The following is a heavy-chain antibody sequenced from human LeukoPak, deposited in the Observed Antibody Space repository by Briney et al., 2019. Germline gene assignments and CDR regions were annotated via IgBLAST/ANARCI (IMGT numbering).Heavy chain of an antibody. D-gene: IGHD2-15*01. J-gene: IGHJ4*02. CDR3: AKGRGYCTGGSCYSDY. V-gene: IGHV3-23*01. CDR2: TSGSGGST. CDR1: GFTFSSYA. Sequence: PGGSLRLPCAASGFTFSSYAMTWVRQAPGKGLEWVAGTSGSGGSTNYADSVKGRFTISRDNSKNTLYLQMNSLRVEDTAIYYCAKGRGYCTGGSCYSDYWGQGTLVTVSS.